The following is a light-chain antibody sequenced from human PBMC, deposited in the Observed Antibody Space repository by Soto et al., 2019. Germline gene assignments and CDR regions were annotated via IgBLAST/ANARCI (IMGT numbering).Light chain of an antibody. CDR3: QQSFNTLT. CDR2: SAS. V-gene: IGKV1-39*01. J-gene: IGKJ4*01. Sequence: DLQMTQSPSSLSAAVGDRVTITCRASHDISTYLCWYQQRPGKAPKLLMYSASILQSGVPPRFSGSGSGTDFTLTISSLQPEDIATYYCQQSFNTLTFGGGTKVEIK. CDR1: HDISTY.